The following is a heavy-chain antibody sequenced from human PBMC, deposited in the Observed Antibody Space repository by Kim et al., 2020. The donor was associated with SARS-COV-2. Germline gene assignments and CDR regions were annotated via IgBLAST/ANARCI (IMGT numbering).Heavy chain of an antibody. V-gene: IGHV3-33*05. CDR3: ARDRRHSKVVVTAIYSPYFDY. CDR2: IAHDGSIK. CDR1: GFAFSTYG. D-gene: IGHD2-21*02. Sequence: GGSLRLSCAASGFAFSTYGMHWVRQAPGNGPEWVAFIAHDGSIKYYADSVKGRFTISRDNSKNTLYLQMNTLRAEDTAVYYCARDRRHSKVVVTAIYSPYFDYWGQGTLVTVSS. J-gene: IGHJ4*02.